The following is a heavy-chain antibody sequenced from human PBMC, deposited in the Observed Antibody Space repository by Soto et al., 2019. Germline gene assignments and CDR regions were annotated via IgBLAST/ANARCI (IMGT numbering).Heavy chain of an antibody. CDR1: GFTFSSYA. D-gene: IGHD1-1*01. V-gene: IGHV3-30-3*01. CDR3: ARDPRYNQLDY. CDR2: ISYDGSNK. J-gene: IGHJ4*02. Sequence: QVQLVESGGGVVQPGRSLRLSCAASGFTFSSYAMHWVRQAPGKGLEWVAVISYDGSNKYYADSVKGRFTISRDNSKNTLYLQMNSLRPEDTAVYDWARDPRYNQLDYWGQGTLVTVSS.